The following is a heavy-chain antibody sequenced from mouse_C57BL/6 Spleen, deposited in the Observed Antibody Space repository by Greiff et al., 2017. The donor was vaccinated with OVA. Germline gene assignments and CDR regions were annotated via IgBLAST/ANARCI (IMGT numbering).Heavy chain of an antibody. Sequence: VQLQQSGPELVKPGASVKMSCKASGYTFTDYNMHWVKQSHGKSLEWIGYINPNNGGTSYNQKFKGKATLTVNKSSSTAYMELRSLTSEDSAVYYCARHDYDVEEFDYWGQGTTLTVSS. CDR3: ARHDYDVEEFDY. D-gene: IGHD2-4*01. CDR2: INPNNGGT. J-gene: IGHJ2*01. CDR1: GYTFTDYN. V-gene: IGHV1-22*01.